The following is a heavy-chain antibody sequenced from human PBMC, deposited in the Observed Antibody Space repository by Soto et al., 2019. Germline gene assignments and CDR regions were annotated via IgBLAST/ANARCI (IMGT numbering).Heavy chain of an antibody. CDR1: GFTFSSYD. CDR2: IGTAGDT. V-gene: IGHV3-13*01. Sequence: EVQLVESGGGLVQPGGSLRLSCAASGFTFSSYDMHWVRQATGKGLEWVSAIGTAGDTYYPGSVKGRFTIYSENAKNSWYLQMDSLRAGDTGGYYCARELGSGSYPSPGLDYWGQGTLVTVSS. D-gene: IGHD3-10*01. CDR3: ARELGSGSYPSPGLDY. J-gene: IGHJ4*02.